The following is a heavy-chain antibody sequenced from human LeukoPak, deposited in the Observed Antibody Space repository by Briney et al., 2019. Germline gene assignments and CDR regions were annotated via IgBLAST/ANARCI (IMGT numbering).Heavy chain of an antibody. CDR2: IYYSGST. V-gene: IGHV4-39*01. CDR3: ARQPSDY. CDR1: GGSISSSSYY. J-gene: IGHJ4*02. Sequence: PSETLSLTCTVSGGSISSSSYYWGWIRQPPGKGLEWIGSIYYSGSTYYNPSLKSRVTISVDTSKNQFSLKLSSVTAADTAVYYCARQPSDYWGQGTLVTVSS.